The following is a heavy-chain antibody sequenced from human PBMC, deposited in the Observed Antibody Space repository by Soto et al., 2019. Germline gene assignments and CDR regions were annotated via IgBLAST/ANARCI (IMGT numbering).Heavy chain of an antibody. CDR1: GGSISSGANY. D-gene: IGHD3-10*01. J-gene: IGHJ3*02. CDR2: IYYSGST. Sequence: QVRLQESGPGLVKPSQTLSLTCTVSGGSISSGANYWTWIRQHPGKGLEYIGHIYYSGSTYYDPSLKSRITISVDPSKNQFSLKLTSVTAADTAVYYCARTTTVRGVPRVFDIWGQGTMVTVSS. CDR3: ARTTTVRGVPRVFDI. V-gene: IGHV4-31*04.